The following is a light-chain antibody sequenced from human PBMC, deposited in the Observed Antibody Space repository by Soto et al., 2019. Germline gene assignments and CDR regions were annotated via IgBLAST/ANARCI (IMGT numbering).Light chain of an antibody. CDR1: SSDVGGYDF. CDR2: DVS. Sequence: QCALTQPASVSGSPGQSITISCTGTSSDVGGYDFVSWYQHHPGKAPRLMIYDVSHRPSGVSDRFSASKSGNTASLTISGLLAEDEADYYCSSYTSISTYVFGTGTKLTVL. V-gene: IGLV2-14*03. CDR3: SSYTSISTYV. J-gene: IGLJ1*01.